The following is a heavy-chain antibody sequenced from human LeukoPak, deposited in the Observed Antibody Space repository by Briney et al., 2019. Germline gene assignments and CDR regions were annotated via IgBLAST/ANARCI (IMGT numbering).Heavy chain of an antibody. CDR3: ARVSRDGYPSGFDY. D-gene: IGHD5-24*01. J-gene: IGHJ4*02. CDR2: INAGNGNT. Sequence: GASVKVTCKAAGYTFTSYAMHCVRQAPGQRLEWMGWINAGNGNTKYSQEFQGRVTITRDTSASTAYMELSSLRSEDMAVYYCARVSRDGYPSGFDYWGQGTLVTVSS. V-gene: IGHV1-3*03. CDR1: GYTFTSYA.